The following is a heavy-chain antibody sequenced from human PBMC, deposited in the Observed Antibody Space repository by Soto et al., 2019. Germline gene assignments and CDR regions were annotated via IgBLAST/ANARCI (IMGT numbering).Heavy chain of an antibody. Sequence: KSSEPLSLTLTVSGGSISSSSYYWGWIRQPPGKGLEWIGSIYYSGSTYYNPSLKSRVTISVDTSKNQFSLKLSSVTAADTAVYYCARRRNNVTSYSYYGMDGWGKGTTVTVSS. CDR2: IYYSGST. V-gene: IGHV4-39*01. J-gene: IGHJ6*04. CDR3: ARRRNNVTSYSYYGMDG. CDR1: GGSISSSSYY. D-gene: IGHD1-1*01.